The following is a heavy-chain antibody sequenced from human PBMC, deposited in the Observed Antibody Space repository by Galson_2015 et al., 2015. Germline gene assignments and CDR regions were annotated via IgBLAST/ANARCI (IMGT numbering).Heavy chain of an antibody. CDR1: GFTFTSNA. CDR2: ISDSGDNT. D-gene: IGHD1-26*01. CDR3: SNGGAIVKTPFDY. V-gene: IGHV3-23*01. J-gene: IGHJ4*02. Sequence: SLRLSCAASGFTFTSNAMSWVRQAPGKGLEWVSSISDSGDNTYYADSVKGRFTISRDNSKNTLYLQMNSLRAEDTAVYFCSNGGAIVKTPFDYWGQGTLVTVSS.